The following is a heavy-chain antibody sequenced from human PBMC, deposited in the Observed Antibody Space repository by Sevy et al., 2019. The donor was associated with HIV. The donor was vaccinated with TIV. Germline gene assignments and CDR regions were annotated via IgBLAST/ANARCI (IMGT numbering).Heavy chain of an antibody. D-gene: IGHD5-12*01. Sequence: ASVKVSCKASGYTFTGYYMHWVRQAPGQGLEWMGWINPNSGGTNYAQKFQGRVTMTRDTSISTAYMELGRLRSDDTAVYYCARDTGDGYNLFDYWGQGTLVTVSS. V-gene: IGHV1-2*02. CDR3: ARDTGDGYNLFDY. CDR1: GYTFTGYY. CDR2: INPNSGGT. J-gene: IGHJ4*02.